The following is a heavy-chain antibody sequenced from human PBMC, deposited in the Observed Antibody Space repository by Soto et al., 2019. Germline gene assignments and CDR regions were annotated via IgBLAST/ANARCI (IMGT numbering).Heavy chain of an antibody. CDR3: ARLVVVDASYYYGVSV. D-gene: IGHD2-21*01. Sequence: QVQLVQSGAEVKKPGSSVKVYCKASGGTFSSYAISWVRQAPGQGLELMGGIIPIFGTAHYAQKFQGRVTMTADESTSTVYMELSSLRSEDTAVYYGARLVVVDASYYYGVSVWGQGTTVTVSS. J-gene: IGHJ6*02. CDR2: IIPIFGTA. V-gene: IGHV1-69*12. CDR1: GGTFSSYA.